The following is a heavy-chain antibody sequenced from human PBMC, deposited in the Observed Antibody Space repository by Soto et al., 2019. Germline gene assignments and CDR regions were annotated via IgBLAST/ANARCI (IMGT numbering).Heavy chain of an antibody. J-gene: IGHJ4*02. V-gene: IGHV1-69*02. CDR2: IIPILAVT. Sequence: QVQLVQSGAEVKKPGSSVKVSCKVSGDTFNTYTISWVRQAPGQGLEGMGRIIPILAVTTYSRKFQGRLSITADESTSTAYMEVSSLRSDDTAIYYCAARYCSAATCFNPGAYGGQVTLVADSS. CDR1: GDTFNTYT. CDR3: AARYCSAATCFNPGAY. D-gene: IGHD2-8*02.